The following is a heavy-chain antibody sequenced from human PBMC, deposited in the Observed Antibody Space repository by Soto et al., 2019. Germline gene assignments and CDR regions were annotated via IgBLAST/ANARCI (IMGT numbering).Heavy chain of an antibody. CDR2: VYYSGTT. Sequence: SETLSLTCTVSGGSIISSSYYWVWIRQPPGKGLEWIGDVYYSGTTHYNPSLKSRVTISVDTSKNQFSLRLSSVTAADTAVYYCARLRPPGNWFDPWGQGTLVTVSS. CDR3: ARLRPPGNWFDP. CDR1: GGSIISSSYY. V-gene: IGHV4-39*01. J-gene: IGHJ5*02.